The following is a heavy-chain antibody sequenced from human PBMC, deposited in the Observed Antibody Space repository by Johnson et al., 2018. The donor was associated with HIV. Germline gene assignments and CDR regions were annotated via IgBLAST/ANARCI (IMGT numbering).Heavy chain of an antibody. CDR1: GFTFSSYA. J-gene: IGHJ3*02. V-gene: IGHV3-30*04. Sequence: QVQLVESGGGVVQPGRSLRLSCAASGFTFSSYAMHWVRQAPGKGPEWVAVISYDGSNKYYAHSVKGRFTISRHNSKNTLYLQMNSLSAEDTAVYYCARSNWAHFDAFDIWGQGTMVTVSS. CDR3: ARSNWAHFDAFDI. CDR2: ISYDGSNK. D-gene: IGHD7-27*01.